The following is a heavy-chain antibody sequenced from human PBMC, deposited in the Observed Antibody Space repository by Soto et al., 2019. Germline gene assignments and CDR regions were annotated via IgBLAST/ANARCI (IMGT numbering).Heavy chain of an antibody. J-gene: IGHJ4*02. CDR1: GGSISSDDYS. CDR3: ARYYGDYKNYFDY. Sequence: PSETLSLTCAVSGGSISSDDYSWSWIRQPPGKGLEWIGYIFHSGSTYYNPSLKSRVTISVDRSKNQFSLKLNSVTAADTAVYYCARYYGDYKNYFDYWGQGTLVTVSS. D-gene: IGHD4-17*01. V-gene: IGHV4-30-2*01. CDR2: IFHSGST.